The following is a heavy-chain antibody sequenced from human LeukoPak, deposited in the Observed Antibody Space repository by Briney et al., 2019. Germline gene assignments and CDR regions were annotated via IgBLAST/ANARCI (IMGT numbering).Heavy chain of an antibody. J-gene: IGHJ4*01. Sequence: GGSLRLSCAVSGFTFSSYWMNWVRQAPGKGLEWVASIRQDGGEKSYVDSVKVRFTISRDNTKNSLHLQINSLRAEDTAVYYCARDGTAAGLYFDLWGQGTLVTVSS. CDR1: GFTFSSYW. V-gene: IGHV3-7*01. CDR3: ARDGTAAGLYFDL. D-gene: IGHD6-13*01. CDR2: IRQDGGEK.